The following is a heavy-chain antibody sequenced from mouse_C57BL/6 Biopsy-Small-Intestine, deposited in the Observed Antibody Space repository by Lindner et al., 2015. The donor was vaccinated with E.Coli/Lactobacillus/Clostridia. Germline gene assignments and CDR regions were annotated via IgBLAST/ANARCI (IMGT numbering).Heavy chain of an antibody. CDR2: IIPVFGTP. CDR3: ARDYDQRHHCSGDVCYPDYYLNF. Sequence: SVKVSCKSSGGAFSNYAISWVRQAPGQGLEWIGGIIPVFGTPTYADHFQGRVTITADESTRTAYLALSSLSSEDTAVYFCARDYDQRHHCSGDVCYPDYYLNFWGQGTLVTVSS. V-gene: IGHV1-75*01. D-gene: IGHD2-4*01. J-gene: IGHJ4*01. CDR1: GGAFSNYA.